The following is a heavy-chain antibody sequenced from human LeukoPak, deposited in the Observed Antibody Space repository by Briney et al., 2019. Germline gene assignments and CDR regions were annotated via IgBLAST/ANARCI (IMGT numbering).Heavy chain of an antibody. J-gene: IGHJ6*03. CDR1: GFTFSSYE. CDR2: ISSSGSTI. D-gene: IGHD6-13*01. V-gene: IGHV3-48*03. Sequence: GSLRLSCAASGFTFSSYEMNWVRQAPGKGLEWVSYISSSGSTIYYADSVKGRFTISRDNAKNSLYLQMNSLRAEDTAVYYCARDSSSSWYGYYYYYMDVWGKGTTVTVSS. CDR3: ARDSSSSWYGYYYYYMDV.